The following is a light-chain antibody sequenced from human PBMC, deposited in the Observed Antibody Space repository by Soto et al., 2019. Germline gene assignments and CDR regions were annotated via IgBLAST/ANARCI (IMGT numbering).Light chain of an antibody. J-gene: IGLJ1*01. Sequence: QSVLTQPPSVSGAPGQRVTISCTGSSSNIGAGYDVHWYQHLPGTAPKLLIYGNNNRPSGVPDRFSGSKSGTSASLAITVLQAEDEADYYCQSYDSSLSVHYVFGAGTKVTVL. CDR2: GNN. CDR3: QSYDSSLSVHYV. CDR1: SSNIGAGYD. V-gene: IGLV1-40*01.